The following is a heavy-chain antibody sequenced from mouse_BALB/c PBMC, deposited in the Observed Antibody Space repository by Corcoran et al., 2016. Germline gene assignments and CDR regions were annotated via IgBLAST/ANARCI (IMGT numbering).Heavy chain of an antibody. V-gene: IGHV8-8*01. J-gene: IGHJ3*01. CDR3: ARSTYGSSSYAY. CDR1: GCSLSTSGMG. D-gene: IGHD1-1*01. CDR2: IWWYGDK. Sequence: QVALKESGPGILKPSQTVSLTCSFSGCSLSTSGMGVVWIRQPSGKGREWLAHIWWYGDKYYNPSLKSQLTISKDTSRNQVFLKITSVDTADTSTYYCARSTYGSSSYAYWGQGTLVTVSA.